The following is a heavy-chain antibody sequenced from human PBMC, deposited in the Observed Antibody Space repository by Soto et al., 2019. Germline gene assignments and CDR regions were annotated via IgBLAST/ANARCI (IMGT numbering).Heavy chain of an antibody. CDR2: ISYDGSNK. CDR3: ARDLPSIVGATTVFYGMDV. D-gene: IGHD1-26*01. CDR1: GFTFSSYA. Sequence: GGSLRLSCAASGFTFSSYAMLWVRQSPGKWLEWVAVISYDGSNKYYADSVKGRFTISRDNSKNTLYLQMNSLRAEDTAVYYCARDLPSIVGATTVFYGMDVWGQGTTVTVSS. J-gene: IGHJ6*02. V-gene: IGHV3-30-3*01.